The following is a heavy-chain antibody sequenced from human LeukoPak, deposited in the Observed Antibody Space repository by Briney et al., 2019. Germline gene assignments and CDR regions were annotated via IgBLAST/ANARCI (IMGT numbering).Heavy chain of an antibody. CDR3: AKEEYSSGWSLNYYYYYMDV. V-gene: IGHV3-53*01. Sequence: GGSLRLSCAASGFTVSSNYMSWVRQAPGKGLEWVSIIYSGGSTFYADSVKGRFTISRDNSKNTLYLQMNSLRAEDTAVYYCAKEEYSSGWSLNYYYYYMDVWGKGTTVTVSS. CDR2: IYSGGST. D-gene: IGHD6-19*01. J-gene: IGHJ6*03. CDR1: GFTVSSNY.